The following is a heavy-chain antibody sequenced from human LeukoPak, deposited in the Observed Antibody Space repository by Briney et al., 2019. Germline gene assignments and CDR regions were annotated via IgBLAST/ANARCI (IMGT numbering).Heavy chain of an antibody. J-gene: IGHJ4*02. D-gene: IGHD3-22*01. Sequence: ASVEVSCKASGYTFTSYYIHWVRQAPGQGLEWMGIINPSGGSTSYAQKFQGRVTMTRDMSTSTVNMELRSLRSDDTAVYYCARGSPPRRNYDSSGYYSYYFDYWGQGTLVTVSS. CDR3: ARGSPPRRNYDSSGYYSYYFDY. CDR2: INPSGGST. V-gene: IGHV1-46*01. CDR1: GYTFTSYY.